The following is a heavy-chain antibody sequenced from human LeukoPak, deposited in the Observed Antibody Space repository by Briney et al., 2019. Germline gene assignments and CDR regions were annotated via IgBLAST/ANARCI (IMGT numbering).Heavy chain of an antibody. CDR3: ASGQFWSGYYYDY. Sequence: LSGGSLRLSCAASGFSISSYEMNWVRQAPGKGLEWVSHISSSGSTIWYADSVKGRFTISRGNAKNTLYLQMNSLRAEDTAVYYCASGQFWSGYYYDYWGQGTLVTVSS. J-gene: IGHJ4*02. V-gene: IGHV3-48*03. D-gene: IGHD3-3*01. CDR1: GFSISSYE. CDR2: ISSSGSTI.